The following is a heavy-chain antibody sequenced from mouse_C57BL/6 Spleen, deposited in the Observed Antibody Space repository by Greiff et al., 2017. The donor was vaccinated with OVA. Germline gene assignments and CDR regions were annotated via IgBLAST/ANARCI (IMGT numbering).Heavy chain of an antibody. J-gene: IGHJ4*01. D-gene: IGHD2-4*01. CDR1: GYTFTDYY. Sequence: EVQLQQSGPELVKPGASVKISCKASGYTFTDYYMNWVKQSHGKSLEWIGDINPNNGGTSYNQKFKGKATLTVDKSSSTAYMELRSLTSEDSAVYYCARRGLRPPYAMDYWGQGTSVTVSS. CDR2: INPNNGGT. V-gene: IGHV1-26*01. CDR3: ARRGLRPPYAMDY.